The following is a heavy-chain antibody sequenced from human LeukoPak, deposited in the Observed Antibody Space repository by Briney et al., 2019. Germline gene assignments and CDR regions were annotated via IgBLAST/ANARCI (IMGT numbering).Heavy chain of an antibody. V-gene: IGHV3-21*01. D-gene: IGHD3-10*01. Sequence: GGSLRLSCAASGFTFSSYSMNWVRQAPGKGLEWVSSISSSSSYIYYADSVKGRFTISRDNAKNSLYLQMNSLRAEDTAVYYCARDSLGGAWITMVRGVIIQGFDYWGQGTLVTVSS. J-gene: IGHJ4*02. CDR3: ARDSLGGAWITMVRGVIIQGFDY. CDR2: ISSSSSYI. CDR1: GFTFSSYS.